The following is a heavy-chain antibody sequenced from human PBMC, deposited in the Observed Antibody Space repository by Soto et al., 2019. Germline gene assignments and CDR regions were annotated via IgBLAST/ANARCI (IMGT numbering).Heavy chain of an antibody. Sequence: GGSLRLSCAASGFTFSSYAMSWVRQAPGKGLEWVSAISGSGGSTYYADSVKGRFTISRDNSKNTLYLQVNSLRAEDTAVYYCAKSPYSSSWYYFDYWGQGTLVTVSS. CDR3: AKSPYSSSWYYFDY. V-gene: IGHV3-23*01. CDR2: ISGSGGST. J-gene: IGHJ4*02. CDR1: GFTFSSYA. D-gene: IGHD6-13*01.